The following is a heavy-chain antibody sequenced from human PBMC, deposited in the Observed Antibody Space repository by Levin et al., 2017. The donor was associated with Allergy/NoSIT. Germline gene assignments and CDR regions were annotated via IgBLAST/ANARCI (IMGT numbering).Heavy chain of an antibody. CDR1: GFTFSSHW. V-gene: IGHV3-74*01. CDR2: INPDASIT. CDR3: ARDCSGPCSGWFAP. D-gene: IGHD2-15*01. J-gene: IGHJ5*02. Sequence: GESLKISCAASGFTFSSHWMHWVRQAPGKGLVWVSRINPDASITTYADSVKGRFTISRDNAKNTLDLQMHSLRAEDTAIYYCARDCSGPCSGWFAPWGQGTLVTVSS.